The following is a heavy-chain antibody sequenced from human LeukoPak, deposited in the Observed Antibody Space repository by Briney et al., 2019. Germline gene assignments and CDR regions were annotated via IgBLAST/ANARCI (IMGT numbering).Heavy chain of an antibody. D-gene: IGHD3-10*01. Sequence: SETLSLTCAVYGGSFSGYFCWIRQSPGKGLEWIGEISHRGVTNYRPSLGGRVSIFTDRSLNQFSLRLTSVTAADTGTYYCASGPGTSVIRGVSPKYWGQGTPVTVSS. V-gene: IGHV4-34*01. CDR1: GGSFSGYF. CDR2: ISHRGVT. CDR3: ASGPGTSVIRGVSPKY. J-gene: IGHJ4*02.